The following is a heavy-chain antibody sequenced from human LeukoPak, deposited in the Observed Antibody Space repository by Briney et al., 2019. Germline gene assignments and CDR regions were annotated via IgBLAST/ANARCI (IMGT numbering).Heavy chain of an antibody. J-gene: IGHJ6*03. CDR2: INPNSGGT. D-gene: IGHD1-7*01. CDR1: GYTFIGYY. CDR3: ARALTETSFYYMDV. Sequence: ASVRVSCKASGYTFIGYYIHWVRQAPGLGLEWTGWINPNSGGTSSAQKFQGRLTMTRDTSISTAYMEVTTLRSDDTAVYYCARALTETSFYYMDVWGKGTTVTVSS. V-gene: IGHV1-2*02.